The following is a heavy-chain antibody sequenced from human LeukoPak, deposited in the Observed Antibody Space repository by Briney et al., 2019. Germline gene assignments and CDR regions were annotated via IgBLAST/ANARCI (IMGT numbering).Heavy chain of an antibody. CDR2: ISSSSTYI. Sequence: GGSLRLSCAASGFTFSNYNMNWIRQAPGKGLEWVSAISSSSTYINNADSVKGRFIISRDDAKSSLYLEMNSLRAEDTAVYYCARPFYSYGSGTKSPVDFWGPGTLVTVSS. CDR3: ARPFYSYGSGTKSPVDF. D-gene: IGHD3-10*01. J-gene: IGHJ4*02. CDR1: GFTFSNYN. V-gene: IGHV3-21*01.